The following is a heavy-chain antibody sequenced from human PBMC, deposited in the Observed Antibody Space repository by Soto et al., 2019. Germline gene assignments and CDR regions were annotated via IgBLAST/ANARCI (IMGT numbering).Heavy chain of an antibody. J-gene: IGHJ4*02. V-gene: IGHV3-30-3*01. CDR3: ARDLNGQGD. CDR1: GFTFSSYA. CDR2: ISYDGSNK. Sequence: GGSLRLSCAASGFTFSSYAMHWVRQAPGKGLEWVAVISYDGSNKYYADSVKGRFTISRDNSKNTLYLQMNSLRAEDTAVYYCARDLNGQGDWGQGXLVTVSS. D-gene: IGHD2-8*01.